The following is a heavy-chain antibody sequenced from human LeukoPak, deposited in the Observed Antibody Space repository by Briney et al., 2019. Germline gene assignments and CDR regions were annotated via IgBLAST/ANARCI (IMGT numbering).Heavy chain of an antibody. V-gene: IGHV3-21*01. CDR1: GFTFSSYS. D-gene: IGHD3-16*01. CDR3: ARVWGYGNWYFDY. Sequence: GGSLRLSCAASGFTFSSYSMNWVRQAPGKGLEWVSSISSSSSYIYYADSVKGRFTISRDYAKNSLYLQMNSLRAEDTAVYYCARVWGYGNWYFDYWGQGTLVTVSS. CDR2: ISSSSSYI. J-gene: IGHJ4*02.